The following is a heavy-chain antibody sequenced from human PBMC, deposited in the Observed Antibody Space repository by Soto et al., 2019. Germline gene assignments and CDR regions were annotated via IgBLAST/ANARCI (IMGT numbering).Heavy chain of an antibody. CDR1: GLTLSSYS. D-gene: IGHD3-16*01. V-gene: IGHV3-48*01. CDR2: ISTSGTI. CDR3: ANSLEQRGPGWGRPCEY. J-gene: IGHJ4*02. Sequence: EVQVVESGGGLIQPGGSLRVSCAASGLTLSSYSMQWVRQAPGKGLEWISYISTSGTIYYADSVRGRFTISRDNAKNSLSLQMNSLRAEDTAVYYCANSLEQRGPGWGRPCEYWGQGTLVTVSS.